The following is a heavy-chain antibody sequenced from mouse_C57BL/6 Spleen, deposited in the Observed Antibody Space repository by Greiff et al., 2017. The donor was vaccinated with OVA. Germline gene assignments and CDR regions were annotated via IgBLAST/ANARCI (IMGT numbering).Heavy chain of an antibody. CDR3: ANGYGSSSWFAY. J-gene: IGHJ3*01. V-gene: IGHV1-82*01. CDR2: IYPGDGDT. CDR1: GYAFSSSW. D-gene: IGHD1-1*01. Sequence: VQLQQSGPELVKPGASVKISCKASGYAFSSSWMNWVKQRPGKGLEWIGRIYPGDGDTNYNGKFKGKATLTADKSSSTAYMQLSSLTSEDSAVYFCANGYGSSSWFAYWGQGTLVTVSA.